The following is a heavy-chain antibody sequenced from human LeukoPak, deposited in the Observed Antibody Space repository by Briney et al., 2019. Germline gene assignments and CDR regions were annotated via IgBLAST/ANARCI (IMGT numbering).Heavy chain of an antibody. CDR3: VKSIASRGEIVFDI. CDR1: NGSITSYY. CDR2: IHYSGST. Sequence: SETQSLTCNVSNGSITSYYWGWVRQPPGKGLEFIGYIHYSGSTNYNPSLKSRVAISAEKSKNQFSLKLSSVTAADTALYFCVKSIASRGEIVFDIWGQGTMVTVSS. V-gene: IGHV4-59*01. J-gene: IGHJ3*02. D-gene: IGHD6-6*01.